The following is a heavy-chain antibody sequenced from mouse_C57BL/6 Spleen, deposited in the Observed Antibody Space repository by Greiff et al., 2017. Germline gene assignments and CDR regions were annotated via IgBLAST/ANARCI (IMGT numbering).Heavy chain of an antibody. J-gene: IGHJ4*01. CDR3: ARLEGYPRYAIDY. CDR1: GYTFTSYW. Sequence: QVQLQQPGTELVKPGASVTLSCKASGYTFTSYWMHWVKQRPGQGLEWIGNINPSNGGTNYTEKIKSKATLTVDKSSSTAYMQLRSLTSEDSAVYYCARLEGYPRYAIDYWGQGTSVTVSA. CDR2: INPSNGGT. D-gene: IGHD2-2*01. V-gene: IGHV1-53*01.